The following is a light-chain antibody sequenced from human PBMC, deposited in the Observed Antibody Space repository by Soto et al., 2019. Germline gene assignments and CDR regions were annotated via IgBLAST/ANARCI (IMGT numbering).Light chain of an antibody. Sequence: QSVLTQPPSASGSPGQSITISCTGTSSDIGSYDFVSWYQQVPGTAPTDMIYEVSSRPSGVSDRFSGSTSGNPSSLTISGLQAADEASDYCSSYTTSSSFILFGGGTKVTVL. J-gene: IGLJ2*01. CDR2: EVS. CDR3: SSYTTSSSFIL. CDR1: SSDIGSYDF. V-gene: IGLV2-14*01.